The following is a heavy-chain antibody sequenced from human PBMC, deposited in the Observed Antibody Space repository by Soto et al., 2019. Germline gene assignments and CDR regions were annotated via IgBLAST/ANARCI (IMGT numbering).Heavy chain of an antibody. CDR1: GFTFSNYA. V-gene: IGHV3-23*01. CDR2: ISASGGAT. J-gene: IGHJ6*02. D-gene: IGHD6-13*01. Sequence: EVQLLESGGGLVQPGGSLRVSCAASGFTFSNYAMTWVRQTPGKGLQWVSGISASGGATYYADSVKGRFSISRDNSKNTLYLQLNRLRAEDTAVYYCAKGGIAAPGTYYYGLDVWGQGTTVTVSS. CDR3: AKGGIAAPGTYYYGLDV.